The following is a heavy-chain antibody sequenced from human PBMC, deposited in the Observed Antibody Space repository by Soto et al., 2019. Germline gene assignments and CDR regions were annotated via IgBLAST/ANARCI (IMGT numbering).Heavy chain of an antibody. V-gene: IGHV3-23*01. CDR1: GFTFSSYA. CDR2: ISGSGGST. D-gene: IGHD3-3*01. J-gene: IGHJ6*02. Sequence: EVQLLESGGGLVQPGGSLRLSCEASGFTFSSYAMSWVRQAPGKGLEWVSGISGSGGSTYYADSVKGRFTVSRDNSKNTLYLQTNSLRAEDTAVYYCAKSVEWLFYYYYGMDVWGQGTTVTVSS. CDR3: AKSVEWLFYYYYGMDV.